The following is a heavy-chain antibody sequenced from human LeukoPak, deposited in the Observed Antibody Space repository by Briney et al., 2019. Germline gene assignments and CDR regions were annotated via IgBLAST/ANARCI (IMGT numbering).Heavy chain of an antibody. CDR3: ARGYNYGSGRVYYYSYMDV. CDR1: AGSISSSSYY. CDR2: IYYSGST. J-gene: IGHJ6*03. V-gene: IGHV4-39*01. Sequence: SSETLSLTCTVSAGSISSSSYYWGWIRQPPGKGLEWIGSIYYSGSTDYSPSLKSRVTISVDTSKNQFSLKLSSVTAADTAVYYCARGYNYGSGRVYYYSYMDVWGKGTTVTVSS. D-gene: IGHD5-18*01.